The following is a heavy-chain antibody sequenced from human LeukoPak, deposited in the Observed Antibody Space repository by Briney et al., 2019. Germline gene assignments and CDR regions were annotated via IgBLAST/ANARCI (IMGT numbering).Heavy chain of an antibody. D-gene: IGHD6-13*01. Sequence: PGWSLRLSCAASGFTFSSYAMSWVRQAPGKGLEWVSAISGSGGSTYYADSVKGRFTISRDNSKNTLYLQMNSLRAEDTAVYYCAKVGPFSSWYQSFDYWGQGTLVTVSS. V-gene: IGHV3-23*01. CDR3: AKVGPFSSWYQSFDY. J-gene: IGHJ4*02. CDR1: GFTFSSYA. CDR2: ISGSGGST.